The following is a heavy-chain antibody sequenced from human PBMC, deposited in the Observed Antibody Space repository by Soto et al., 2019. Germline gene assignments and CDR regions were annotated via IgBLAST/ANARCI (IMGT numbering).Heavy chain of an antibody. CDR1: GFTFSGYA. CDR2: ISGSGGST. CDR3: ASRHKDSSGYYRR. Sequence: EVQLLESGGGLVQPGGSLRLSCAASGFTFSGYAMSWVRQAPGKGLEWVSAISGSGGSTYYADSVKGRFTISRDNSKNTRYLQMNSLRAEDTAVYYCASRHKDSSGYYRRWGQGTLVTVSS. V-gene: IGHV3-23*01. J-gene: IGHJ4*02. D-gene: IGHD3-22*01.